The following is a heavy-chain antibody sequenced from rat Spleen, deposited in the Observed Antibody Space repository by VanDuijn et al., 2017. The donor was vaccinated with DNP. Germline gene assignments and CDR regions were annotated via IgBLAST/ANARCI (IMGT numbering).Heavy chain of an antibody. V-gene: IGHV5-20*01. D-gene: IGHD1-11*01. Sequence: EVQLVESGGGLVQPGRSLKLSCAASGFTFSDYYMAWVRQAPTKGLEWVASISYDGGSTYYRDSVKGRFTISRDTAKSSLYLQMDSLRSEDTATYYCKTTEGDYWGQGVMVTVSS. CDR3: KTTEGDY. CDR1: GFTFSDYY. J-gene: IGHJ2*01. CDR2: ISYDGGST.